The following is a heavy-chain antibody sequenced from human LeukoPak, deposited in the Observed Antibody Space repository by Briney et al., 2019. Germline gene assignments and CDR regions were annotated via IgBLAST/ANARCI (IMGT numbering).Heavy chain of an antibody. CDR3: ARDVYSGYGGPLSPFNF. Sequence: SVKVSCKASGGTFSSYAFSWVRQAPGQGLEWMGRIIPILGIANYAQKFQGRVTITADKSTSTVYMELSSLRSEDTAVYYCARDVYSGYGGPLSPFNFWGQGTLVTVSS. CDR2: IIPILGIA. J-gene: IGHJ4*02. V-gene: IGHV1-69*04. CDR1: GGTFSSYA. D-gene: IGHD5-12*01.